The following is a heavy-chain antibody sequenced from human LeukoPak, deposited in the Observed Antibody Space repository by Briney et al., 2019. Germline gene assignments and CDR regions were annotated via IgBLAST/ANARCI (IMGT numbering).Heavy chain of an antibody. D-gene: IGHD2/OR15-2a*01. V-gene: IGHV4-31*11. CDR1: GGSFSGYY. J-gene: IGHJ4*02. CDR2: IYNSGTT. CDR3: ARASTRYFDC. Sequence: SETLSLTCAVYGGSFSGYYWSWIRQHPGKSLEWIGYIYNSGTTFYNPSLKSQVAISVDTSKNQFSLKVDSVTAADTAVYYCARASTRYFDCWGQGTLVTVSS.